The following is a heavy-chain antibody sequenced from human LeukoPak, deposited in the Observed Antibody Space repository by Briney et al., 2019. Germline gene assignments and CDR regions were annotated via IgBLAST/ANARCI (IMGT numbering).Heavy chain of an antibody. Sequence: SETLSLTCTVSGGSISSGGYYWSWIRQHPGTGLEWIGYIYYSGSTYYNPSLKSRVTISVDTSKNQFSLKLSSVTAADTAVYYCARGLGEMATISPFDYWGQGALVTVSS. CDR3: ARGLGEMATISPFDY. V-gene: IGHV4-31*03. CDR1: GGSISSGGYY. CDR2: IYYSGST. J-gene: IGHJ4*02. D-gene: IGHD5-24*01.